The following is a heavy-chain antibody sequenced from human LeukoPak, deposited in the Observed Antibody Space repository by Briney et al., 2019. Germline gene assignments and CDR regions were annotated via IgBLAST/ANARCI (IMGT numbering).Heavy chain of an antibody. V-gene: IGHV4-31*11. Sequence: SETLSLTCAVYGGSFSGYYWSWIRQHPGKGLEWIGYIYYSGSTYYNPSLKSRVTISVDTSKNQFSLKLSSVTAADTAVYYCARGPLWFGTPHYFDYWGQGTLVTVSS. CDR2: IYYSGST. CDR3: ARGPLWFGTPHYFDY. CDR1: GGSFSGYY. J-gene: IGHJ4*02. D-gene: IGHD3-10*01.